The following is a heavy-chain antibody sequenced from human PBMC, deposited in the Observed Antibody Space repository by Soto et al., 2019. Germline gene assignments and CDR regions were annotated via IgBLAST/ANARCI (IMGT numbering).Heavy chain of an antibody. V-gene: IGHV5-10-1*01. CDR3: ARQYYYGSGSYYRLDP. J-gene: IGHJ5*02. CDR2: IDPSDSYT. D-gene: IGHD3-10*01. CDR1: GYSFTSYW. Sequence: PGESLKISCKGSGYSFTSYWISWVRQMPGKGLEWMGRIDPSDSYTNYSPSFQGHVTISADKSINTAYLQWSSLKASDTAMYFCARQYYYGSGSYYRLDPWGQGSLVTVSS.